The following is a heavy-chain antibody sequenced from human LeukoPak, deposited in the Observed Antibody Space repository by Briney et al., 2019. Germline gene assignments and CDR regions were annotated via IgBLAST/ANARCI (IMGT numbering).Heavy chain of an antibody. J-gene: IGHJ3*02. D-gene: IGHD3-10*01. CDR2: INPNSGGT. Sequence: ASVKVSCKASGYTFTGYYMHWVRQAPGQGLEWMGWINPNSGGTNYVQKFQGRVTMTRDTSISTAYMELSRLRSDDTAVYYCARVGKRITMVRGVIGAFDIWGQGTMVTVSS. CDR1: GYTFTGYY. V-gene: IGHV1-2*02. CDR3: ARVGKRITMVRGVIGAFDI.